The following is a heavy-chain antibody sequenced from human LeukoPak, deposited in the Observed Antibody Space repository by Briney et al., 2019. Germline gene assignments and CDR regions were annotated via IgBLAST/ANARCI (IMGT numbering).Heavy chain of an antibody. J-gene: IGHJ4*02. CDR1: GFTFNNAW. Sequence: GGSLRLSCAASGFTFNNAWMSWVRQAPGKGLEWVSVIYSGGSTYYADSVKGRFTISRDNSKNTLYLQMNSLRAEDTAVYYCARGGWDFDYWGQGTLVTVSS. D-gene: IGHD6-19*01. CDR3: ARGGWDFDY. CDR2: IYSGGST. V-gene: IGHV3-66*01.